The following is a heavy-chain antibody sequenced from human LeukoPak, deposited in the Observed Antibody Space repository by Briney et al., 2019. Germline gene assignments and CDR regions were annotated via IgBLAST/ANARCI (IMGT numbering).Heavy chain of an antibody. CDR2: IYTSEST. D-gene: IGHD6-6*01. CDR3: ARHVFDSSSSGYMDV. CDR1: GGSISSYY. Sequence: SETLSLTCTVSGGSISSYYWSWIRQPPGKGLEWIGYIYTSESTNYNPSLKSRVTISVDTSKNQFSLKLSSVTAADTAVYYCARHVFDSSSSGYMDVWGKGTTVTVSS. J-gene: IGHJ6*03. V-gene: IGHV4-4*09.